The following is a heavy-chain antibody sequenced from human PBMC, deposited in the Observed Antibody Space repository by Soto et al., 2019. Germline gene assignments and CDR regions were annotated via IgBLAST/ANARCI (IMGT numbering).Heavy chain of an antibody. CDR3: ASQPRITMARDRYLDY. J-gene: IGHJ4*02. V-gene: IGHV3-23*01. Sequence: EVQLLESGGGLVQPGGSLRLSCAASGFTFSSYAMSWVRQAPGQGLEWVSGISGSGGTTYYADSVKGRFTISRNNSKTTLYLQMNSLRAEDTAIYSCASQPRITMARDRYLDYWGQGTLVTVSS. D-gene: IGHD3-10*01. CDR2: ISGSGGTT. CDR1: GFTFSSYA.